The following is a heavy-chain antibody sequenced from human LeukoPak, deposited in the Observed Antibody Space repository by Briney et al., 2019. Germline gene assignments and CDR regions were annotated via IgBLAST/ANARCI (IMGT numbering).Heavy chain of an antibody. D-gene: IGHD3-22*01. Sequence: GESLKISCQGSGYSFTNYWIGWVRQMPGKGLGLMGIIYPYDSDTRYSPSFQGQVTISADKPISTAYLQWSSLKASDPASDYCAIRGVCDTSSVNNWGQGTLVTVSS. J-gene: IGHJ4*03. CDR3: AIRGVCDTSSVNN. V-gene: IGHV5-51*01. CDR1: GYSFTNYW. CDR2: IYPYDSDT.